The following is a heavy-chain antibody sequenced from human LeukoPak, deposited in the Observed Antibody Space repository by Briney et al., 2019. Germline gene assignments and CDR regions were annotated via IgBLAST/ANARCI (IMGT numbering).Heavy chain of an antibody. D-gene: IGHD5-18*01. Sequence: AGGSLRLSCAASGFTFRSYAMSWVRQAPGKGLEWVSAVSNSGYSTYYADSVKGRFTISRDNSKNTLYLRMSSLRDEDTAVYYCAKLRSSYGCFDYWGQGTLVTVSS. CDR3: AKLRSSYGCFDY. CDR2: VSNSGYST. J-gene: IGHJ4*02. CDR1: GFTFRSYA. V-gene: IGHV3-23*01.